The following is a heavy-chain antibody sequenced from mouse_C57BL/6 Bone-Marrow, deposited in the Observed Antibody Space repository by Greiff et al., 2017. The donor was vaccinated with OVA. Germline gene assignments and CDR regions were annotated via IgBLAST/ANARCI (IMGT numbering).Heavy chain of an antibody. CDR2: IDPSDSYT. V-gene: IGHV1-69*01. J-gene: IGHJ2*01. CDR1: GYTFTSYW. CDR3: ARRGDYYGGDY. Sequence: QVQLQQPGAELVMPGASVKLSCKASGYTFTSYWMHWVKQRPGQGLEWIGEIDPSDSYTNYNQKFKGKSTLTVDKSSSTAYMQLSSLTSEDSAVYYGARRGDYYGGDYWGQGTTRTVSA. D-gene: IGHD1-1*01.